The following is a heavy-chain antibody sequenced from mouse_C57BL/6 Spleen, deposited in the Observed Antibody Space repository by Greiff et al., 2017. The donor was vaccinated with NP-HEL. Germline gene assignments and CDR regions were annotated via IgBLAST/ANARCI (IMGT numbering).Heavy chain of an antibody. J-gene: IGHJ3*01. CDR2: INPNNGGT. D-gene: IGHD2-5*01. CDR3: ARIGYSNYPCF. Sequence: EVQLQQSGPELVKPGASVKISCKASGYTFTDYYMNWVKQSHGKSLEWIGDINPNNGGTSYNQKFKGKATLTVDKSSSTAYMELRSLTSEDSAVYYCARIGYSNYPCFWGQGTLGTVSA. CDR1: GYTFTDYY. V-gene: IGHV1-26*01.